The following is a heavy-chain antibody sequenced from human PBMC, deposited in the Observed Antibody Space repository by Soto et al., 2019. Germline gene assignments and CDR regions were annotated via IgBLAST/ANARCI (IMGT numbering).Heavy chain of an antibody. CDR1: GYTLTELS. CDR3: ATSGGYCSGGSPAACWFDP. J-gene: IGHJ5*02. Sequence: GASVKVSCKVSGYTLTELSMHWVRQAPGKGLEWMGGFDPEDGETIYAQKFQGRVTMTEDTSTDTAYMELSSLRSEDTAVYYCATSGGYCSGGSPAACWFDPWGQGTLVTVSS. CDR2: FDPEDGET. D-gene: IGHD2-15*01. V-gene: IGHV1-24*01.